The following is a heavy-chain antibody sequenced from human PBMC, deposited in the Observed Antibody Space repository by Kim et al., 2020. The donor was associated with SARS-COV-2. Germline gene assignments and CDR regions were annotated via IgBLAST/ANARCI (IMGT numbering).Heavy chain of an antibody. V-gene: IGHV3-33*06. CDR1: GFTFSSYA. D-gene: IGHD4-17*01. CDR2: IWYDGSNK. J-gene: IGHJ4*02. Sequence: GGSLRLSCAASGFTFSSYAMHWVRQAPGKGLEWVAVIWYDGSNKYYADSVKGRFTISRDNSKNTLYLQMNSLRAEDTAVYYCAKNLYGDYYLPFDYWGQG. CDR3: AKNLYGDYYLPFDY.